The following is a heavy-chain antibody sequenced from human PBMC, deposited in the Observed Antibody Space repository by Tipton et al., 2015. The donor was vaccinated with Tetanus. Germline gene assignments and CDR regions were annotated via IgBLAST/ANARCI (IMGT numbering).Heavy chain of an antibody. CDR1: GGAFSGHY. CDR3: ARSADNWFDP. Sequence: GLVKPSETLSLTCAVYGGAFSGHYWTWIRQSPGKGLEWIGNVYYNGNSLENPSLKGRVTLSLDKSKNQFSLKLRSVTAADTALYYCARSADNWFDPWGQGILVTVSS. J-gene: IGHJ5*01. V-gene: IGHV4-34*01. CDR2: VYYNGNS.